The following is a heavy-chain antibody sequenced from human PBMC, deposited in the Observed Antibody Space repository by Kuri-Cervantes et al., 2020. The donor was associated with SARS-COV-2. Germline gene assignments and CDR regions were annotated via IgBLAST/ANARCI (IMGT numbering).Heavy chain of an antibody. CDR3: ARRLEYDFWSGPLDAFDI. V-gene: IGHV1-46*01. CDR1: GYTFTSYY. Sequence: ASVKVSCKASGYTFTSYYMHWVRQAPGQGLEWMGIINPSGGSTSYAQKFQGRVTMTRDTSTSIVYMELSSLRSEDTAVYYCARRLEYDFWSGPLDAFDIWGQGTMVTVSS. D-gene: IGHD3-3*01. CDR2: INPSGGST. J-gene: IGHJ3*02.